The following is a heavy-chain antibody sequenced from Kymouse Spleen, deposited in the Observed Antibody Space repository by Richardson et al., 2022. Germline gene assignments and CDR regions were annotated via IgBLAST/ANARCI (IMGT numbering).Heavy chain of an antibody. J-gene: IGHJ6*02. CDR2: INHSGST. CDR1: GGSFSGYY. V-gene: IGHV4-34*01. Sequence: QVQLQQWGAGLLKPSETLSLTCAVYGGSFSGYYWSWIRQPPGKGLEWIGEINHSGSTNYNPSLKSRVTISVDTSKNQFSLKLSSVTAADTAVYYCARCIVEDYYGMDVWGQGTTVTVSS. D-gene: IGHD2-15*01,IGHD2-2*02. CDR3: ARCIVEDYYGMDV.